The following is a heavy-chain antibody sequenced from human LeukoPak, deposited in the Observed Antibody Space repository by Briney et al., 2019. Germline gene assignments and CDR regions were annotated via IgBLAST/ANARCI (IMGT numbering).Heavy chain of an antibody. CDR1: GFTFSSYA. V-gene: IGHV3-30*02. D-gene: IGHD5-24*01. Sequence: GGSLRLSCAASGFTFSSYAMHWVRQAPGKGLEWVAFIRYDGSNKYYADSVKGRFTISRDNSKNTLYLQMNSLRAEDTAVYYCAKGRDGYNHDAFDIWGQGTMVTVSS. CDR2: IRYDGSNK. CDR3: AKGRDGYNHDAFDI. J-gene: IGHJ3*02.